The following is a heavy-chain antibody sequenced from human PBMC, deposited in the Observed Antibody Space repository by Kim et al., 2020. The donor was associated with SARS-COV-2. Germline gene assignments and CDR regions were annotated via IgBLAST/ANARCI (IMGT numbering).Heavy chain of an antibody. D-gene: IGHD6-13*01. J-gene: IGHJ3*01. CDR3: ARVPGIAAAKVP. V-gene: IGHV4-34*01. CDR2: INHSGST. CDR1: GGSFSGYY. Sequence: SETLSLTCAVYGGSFSGYYWSWIRQPPGKGLEWIGEINHSGSTNYNPSLKSRVTISVDTSKNQFSLKLSSVTAADTAVYYCARVPGIAAAKVPWGQGTMVTVSS.